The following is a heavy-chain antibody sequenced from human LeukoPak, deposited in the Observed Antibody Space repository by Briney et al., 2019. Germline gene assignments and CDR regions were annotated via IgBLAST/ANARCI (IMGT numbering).Heavy chain of an antibody. CDR3: ARVRGVIIGYFDY. CDR2: ISYDGSNK. D-gene: IGHD3-10*01. J-gene: IGHJ4*02. Sequence: PGGSLRLSCAASGFTFSSYAMHWVRQAPGKGLEWVAVISYDGSNKYYADSVEGRLTISRDNSKNTLYLQMNSLRAEDTAVYYCARVRGVIIGYFDYWGQGTLVTVSS. V-gene: IGHV3-30*04. CDR1: GFTFSSYA.